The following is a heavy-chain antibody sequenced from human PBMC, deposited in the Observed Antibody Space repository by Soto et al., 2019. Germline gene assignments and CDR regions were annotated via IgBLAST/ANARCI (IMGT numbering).Heavy chain of an antibody. Sequence: QVQLQQCGAGLLKPSETLSLTCAVYGGSFSGYYWSWIRQPPGKGLEWIGEGNPSGSTTYTSSLKSRVNISVDKARNQYSLRLTSATAADTACYACAGTVTTYGFDVWGQGTLVIVSS. V-gene: IGHV4-34*01. D-gene: IGHD4-17*01. CDR3: AGTVTTYGFDV. J-gene: IGHJ3*01. CDR1: GGSFSGYY. CDR2: GNPSGST.